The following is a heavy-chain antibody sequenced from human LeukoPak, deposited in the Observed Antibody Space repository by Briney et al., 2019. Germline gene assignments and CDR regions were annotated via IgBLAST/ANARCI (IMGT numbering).Heavy chain of an antibody. V-gene: IGHV4-4*07. D-gene: IGHD1-20*01. CDR2: IYTSGST. CDR1: GGSISSYY. Sequence: SETLSLTCTVSGGSISSYYWSWIRQPAGKGLEWIGRIYTSGSTNYNPSLKSRVTMSVDTSKNQFSLKLSSVTAADTAVYYCARDSPYNWXDXXXFXXXGXXXLV. J-gene: IGHJ1*01. CDR3: ARDSPYNWXDXXXFXX.